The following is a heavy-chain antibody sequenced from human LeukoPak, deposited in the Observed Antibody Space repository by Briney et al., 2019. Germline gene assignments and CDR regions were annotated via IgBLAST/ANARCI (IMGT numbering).Heavy chain of an antibody. CDR1: GFTVSSNY. Sequence: PGGSLRLSCAASGFTVSSNYMSWVRQAPGKGLEWVSVIYSGGSTYYADSVKGRFTIFRDNSKNTLYLQMKSLRAEDTAVYYCARERNLEIAVAGTIFNYWGQGALVTVSS. V-gene: IGHV3-66*01. CDR2: IYSGGST. J-gene: IGHJ4*02. CDR3: ARERNLEIAVAGTIFNY. D-gene: IGHD6-19*01.